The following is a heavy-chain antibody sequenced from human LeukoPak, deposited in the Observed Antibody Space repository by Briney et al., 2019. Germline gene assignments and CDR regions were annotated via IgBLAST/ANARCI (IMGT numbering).Heavy chain of an antibody. V-gene: IGHV1-18*01. CDR2: ISVYNGNT. D-gene: IGHD3-10*01. J-gene: IGHJ4*02. CDR3: ARDAGLLWFGEFKGFDY. Sequence: ASVTVSCKASGYTFTSYGISWVRQAPGPGLEWVGWISVYNGNTDYAQKLQGRVTMTTDTSTSTAYMELRSLRSDDTAVYYCARDAGLLWFGEFKGFDYWGQGTLVTVSS. CDR1: GYTFTSYG.